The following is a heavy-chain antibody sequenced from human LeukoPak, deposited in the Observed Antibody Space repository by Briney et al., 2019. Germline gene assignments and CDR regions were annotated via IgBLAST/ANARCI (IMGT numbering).Heavy chain of an antibody. CDR2: VSGSGGST. CDR3: AKGYSYGYANDY. Sequence: GGSLRLSCAASGFTFSSYAMSWVRQAPGKGLEWVSAVSGSGGSTYYADSVKGRFTISRDNSKNTLYLQMSSLRAEDTAVYYCAKGYSYGYANDYWGQGTLVTVSS. CDR1: GFTFSSYA. J-gene: IGHJ4*02. V-gene: IGHV3-23*01. D-gene: IGHD5-18*01.